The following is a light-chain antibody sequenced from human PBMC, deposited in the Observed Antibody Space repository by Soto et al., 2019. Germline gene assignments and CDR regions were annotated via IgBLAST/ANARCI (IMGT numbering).Light chain of an antibody. V-gene: IGLV3-1*01. Sequence: SYELTQPPSVSVSPGQTASITCSGDKLGDKYACWYQQKPGQSPVPVIYQDSKRPSGIPERFSGSNSGNTATLTISGTQAMDEADYYCQAWDSSTALVFGGGTKVTVL. CDR2: QDS. CDR3: QAWDSSTALV. J-gene: IGLJ2*01. CDR1: KLGDKY.